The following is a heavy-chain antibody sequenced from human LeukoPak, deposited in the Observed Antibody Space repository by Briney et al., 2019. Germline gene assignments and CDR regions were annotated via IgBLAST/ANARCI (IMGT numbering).Heavy chain of an antibody. CDR1: GGSISSYY. Sequence: PSETLSLACTVSGGSISSYYWSWIRQPPGEGLEWIGYIYYSGSTNYNPSLKSRVTISVDTSKNQFSLKLSSVTAADTAVYYCARLGGRYYYDSSGLPSEAFDIWGQGTMVTVSS. D-gene: IGHD3-22*01. CDR2: IYYSGST. CDR3: ARLGGRYYYDSSGLPSEAFDI. J-gene: IGHJ3*02. V-gene: IGHV4-59*08.